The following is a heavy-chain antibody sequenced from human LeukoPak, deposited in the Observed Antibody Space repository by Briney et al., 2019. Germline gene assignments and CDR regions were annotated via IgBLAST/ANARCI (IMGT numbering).Heavy chain of an antibody. V-gene: IGHV1-69*04. CDR2: IISILGIA. CDR3: AANHPDTAMDDY. Sequence: GASVKVSCKASGGTFSSYAISWVRQAPGQGLEWMGRIISILGIANYAQKFQGRVTITADKSTSTAYMELSSLRSEDTAVYYCAANHPDTAMDDYWGQGTLVTVSS. CDR1: GGTFSSYA. J-gene: IGHJ4*02. D-gene: IGHD5-18*01.